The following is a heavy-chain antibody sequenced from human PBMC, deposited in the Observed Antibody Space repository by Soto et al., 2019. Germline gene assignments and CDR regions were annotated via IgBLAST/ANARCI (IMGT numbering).Heavy chain of an antibody. CDR3: AKLAVAAGSDY. Sequence: EVQLLESGGRLEQPGGSLRLSCAASGFTFSNYGMSWVRQAPGKGLEWVSSIGSSGGSTYYADSVKGRFTISRDNSQNTLYLQMNTLRAEDTAIYYCAKLAVAAGSDYWGQGTQVTVSS. CDR2: IGSSGGST. D-gene: IGHD6-13*01. J-gene: IGHJ4*02. CDR1: GFTFSNYG. V-gene: IGHV3-23*01.